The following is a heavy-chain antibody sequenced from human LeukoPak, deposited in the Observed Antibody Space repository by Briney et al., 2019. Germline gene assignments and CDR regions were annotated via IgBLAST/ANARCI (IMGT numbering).Heavy chain of an antibody. CDR2: IVVGSGNT. V-gene: IGHV1-58*01. Sequence: SVTVSCKASGFTFTSSAVQWVRQARGQRLEWIGWIVVGSGNTNYAQKFQERVTITRDMSTSTAYMELSSLRSEDTAVYYCAADKTVTTERLAFDIWGQGTMVTVSS. D-gene: IGHD4-17*01. J-gene: IGHJ3*02. CDR1: GFTFTSSA. CDR3: AADKTVTTERLAFDI.